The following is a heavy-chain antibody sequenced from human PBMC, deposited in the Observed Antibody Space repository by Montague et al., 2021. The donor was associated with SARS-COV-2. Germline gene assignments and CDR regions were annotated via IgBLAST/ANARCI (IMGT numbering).Heavy chain of an antibody. CDR1: GSSLSTSGMC. Sequence: PALVKPTQTLTLTCTFSGSSLSTSGMCMTWIRQPPGKALEWLAHIDWDGDKYYNTSLKSRLTISKDTSKNLVVLTMTNMDPVDTATYYCARGPSDTYYYNGMDVWGRGTTVTVSS. CDR3: ARGPSDTYYYNGMDV. J-gene: IGHJ6*02. CDR2: IDWDGDK. V-gene: IGHV2-70*01.